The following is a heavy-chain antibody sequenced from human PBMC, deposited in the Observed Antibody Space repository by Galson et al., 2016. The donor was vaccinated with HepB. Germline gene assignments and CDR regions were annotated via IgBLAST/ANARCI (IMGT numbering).Heavy chain of an antibody. CDR3: ARWLQGFDM. Sequence: SLRLSCAASGFSFSDHYITWIRQAPGMGLEWVSYIGNTAGSIYYADSVKGRFTVSRDNAKNSLYLQMNSLRAEDTAIYYCARWLQGFDMWGRGTMVTVSS. J-gene: IGHJ3*02. CDR1: GFSFSDHY. CDR2: IGNTAGSI. V-gene: IGHV3-11*04. D-gene: IGHD5-12*01.